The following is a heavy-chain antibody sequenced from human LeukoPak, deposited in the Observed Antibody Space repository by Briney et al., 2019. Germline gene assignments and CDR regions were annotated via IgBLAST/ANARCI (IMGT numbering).Heavy chain of an antibody. CDR1: GFTFSSYA. J-gene: IGHJ4*02. D-gene: IGHD3-3*01. CDR2: ISAGGSNI. V-gene: IGHV3-23*01. Sequence: GGSLSLSCAPSGFTFSSYAMTWVRQAPGKGLEWVSTISAGGSNIYYADSVKGRFTISRDNSKNTLFLQMNSLRAEDTAVYYCAKPPSGYYSVFDCWGQGTLVTVSS. CDR3: AKPPSGYYSVFDC.